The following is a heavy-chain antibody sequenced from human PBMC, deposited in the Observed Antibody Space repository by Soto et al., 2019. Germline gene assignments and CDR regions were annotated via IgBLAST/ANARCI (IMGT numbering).Heavy chain of an antibody. D-gene: IGHD5-18*01. J-gene: IGHJ4*02. CDR3: AAYVDTAMGNFDY. CDR1: GGSISSGDYY. CDR2: IYYSGST. V-gene: IGHV4-30-4*01. Sequence: SETLSLTCTVSGGSISSGDYYWSWIRQPPGKGLEWIGYIYYSGSTYYNPSLKSRVTISVDTSKNQFSLKLSSVTAADTAVYYCAAYVDTAMGNFDYWGQGTLVTV.